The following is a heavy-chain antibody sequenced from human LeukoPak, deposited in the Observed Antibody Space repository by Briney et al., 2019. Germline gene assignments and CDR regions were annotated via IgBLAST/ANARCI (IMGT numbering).Heavy chain of an antibody. Sequence: GGSLRLSCAASGFSFDDYTMHWVRQAPGKGLEWVSLISWDGISTYYADSVKGRFTISRHNSKNSLYLRMNSLRTEDTALYYCAKSTTRLVSDYYYYMDVWGKGTTVTVSS. V-gene: IGHV3-43*01. CDR3: AKSTTRLVSDYYYYMDV. D-gene: IGHD2/OR15-2a*01. CDR2: ISWDGIST. CDR1: GFSFDDYT. J-gene: IGHJ6*03.